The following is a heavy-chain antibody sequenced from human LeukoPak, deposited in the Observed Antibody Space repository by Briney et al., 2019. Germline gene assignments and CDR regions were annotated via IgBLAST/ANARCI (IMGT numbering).Heavy chain of an antibody. CDR2: ISSSSSTI. J-gene: IGHJ4*02. V-gene: IGHV3-48*01. Sequence: GGSLRLSCAASGFTFSSYSMNWVRQAPGKGLEGVSYISSSSSTIYYADSVKGRFTISRDNAKNSLYLQMNSLRAEDTAVYYCARDLQQLGQHNFDYWGQGTLVTVSS. CDR1: GFTFSSYS. CDR3: ARDLQQLGQHNFDY. D-gene: IGHD6-13*01.